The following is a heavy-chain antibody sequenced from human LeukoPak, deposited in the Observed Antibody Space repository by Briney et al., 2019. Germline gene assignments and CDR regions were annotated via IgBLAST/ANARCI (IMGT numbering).Heavy chain of an antibody. J-gene: IGHJ5*02. CDR2: IKSKTDGGAT. CDR3: TTNDALQYDILTGYYRSNNWFDP. D-gene: IGHD3-9*01. Sequence: PGGSLRLSCAASGFTFSNAWMSWVRQAPGKGLEWVGRIKSKTDGGATDYAAPVKGRFTISRDDSKNTLYLQMNSLKTEDTAVYYWTTNDALQYDILTGYYRSNNWFDPWGQGTLVTVSS. CDR1: GFTFSNAW. V-gene: IGHV3-15*01.